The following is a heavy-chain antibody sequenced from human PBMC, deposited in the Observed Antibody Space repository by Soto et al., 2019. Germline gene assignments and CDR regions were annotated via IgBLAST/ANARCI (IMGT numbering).Heavy chain of an antibody. CDR3: ARERHSSSWWGRRLLGNYGMDV. CDR1: GFTFSSYA. Sequence: PGGSLRLSCAASGFTFSSYAMHWVRQAPGKGLEWVAVISYDGSNKYYADSVKGRFTISRDNSKNTLYLQMNSLRAEDTAVYYCARERHSSSWWGRRLLGNYGMDVWGQGTTVTVSS. J-gene: IGHJ6*02. CDR2: ISYDGSNK. V-gene: IGHV3-30-3*01. D-gene: IGHD6-13*01.